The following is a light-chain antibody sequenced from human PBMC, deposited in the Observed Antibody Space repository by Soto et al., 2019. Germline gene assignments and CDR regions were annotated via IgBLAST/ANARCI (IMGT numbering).Light chain of an antibody. V-gene: IGLV2-8*01. Sequence: QSALTQPPSASGSPGQSVTISCTGTSSDVGGYNYVSWYQQHPGKAPKLMIYEVLKRPSGVPDRFSGSKSGNTASLTVSGLQAEDEVDYYCSSYAGSNNFDVFGTGTKVTVL. J-gene: IGLJ1*01. CDR1: SSDVGGYNY. CDR2: EVL. CDR3: SSYAGSNNFDV.